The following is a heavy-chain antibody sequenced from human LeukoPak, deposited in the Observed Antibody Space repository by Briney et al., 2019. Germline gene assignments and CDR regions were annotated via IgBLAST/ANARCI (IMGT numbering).Heavy chain of an antibody. CDR2: IFSGGST. Sequence: GGSLRLSCAASGFTVRSNYMSWVRQAPGKGLEWVSVIFSGGSTYYADSVKGRFTISRDNSKNTLYLQMNSLRAEDTAVYYCARVRYGDYFDYWGQGTLVTVSS. CDR3: ARVRYGDYFDY. V-gene: IGHV3-53*01. J-gene: IGHJ4*02. D-gene: IGHD4-17*01. CDR1: GFTVRSNY.